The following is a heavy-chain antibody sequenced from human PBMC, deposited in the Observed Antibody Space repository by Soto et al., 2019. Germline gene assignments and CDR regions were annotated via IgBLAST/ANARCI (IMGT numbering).Heavy chain of an antibody. CDR3: ATRQYDILTGYYYYYYMDV. D-gene: IGHD3-9*01. J-gene: IGHJ6*03. V-gene: IGHV1-69*02. Sequence: ASVKVSCKASGGTFSSYTISWVRQAPGQGLEWMGRIIPILGIANYAQKFQGRVTITADKSTSTAYTELSSLRSEDTAVYYCATRQYDILTGYYYYYYMDVWGKGTTVTVSS. CDR2: IIPILGIA. CDR1: GGTFSSYT.